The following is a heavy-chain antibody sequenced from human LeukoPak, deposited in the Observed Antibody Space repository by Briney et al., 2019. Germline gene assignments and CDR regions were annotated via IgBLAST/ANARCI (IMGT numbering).Heavy chain of an antibody. D-gene: IGHD3-10*01. CDR1: GFTFDGYA. V-gene: IGHV3-9*01. J-gene: IGHJ3*02. CDR3: AKVSGSGSYYNVGAFDI. Sequence: GGSLRLSCAASGFTFDGYAMHWVRQAPGKGLEWVSGISWNSGGIGYADSVKGRFTISRDNAKNSLYLQMNSLRAEDTALYYCAKVSGSGSYYNVGAFDIWGQGTMVTVSS. CDR2: ISWNSGGI.